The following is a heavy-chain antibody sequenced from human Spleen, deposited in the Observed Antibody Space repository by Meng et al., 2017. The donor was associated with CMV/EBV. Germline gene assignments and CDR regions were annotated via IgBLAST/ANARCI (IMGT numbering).Heavy chain of an antibody. CDR1: GFTLRSSW. J-gene: IGHJ5*02. CDR3: AREEDCSGGSCYSYKWFDP. CDR2: IKEDGSEK. D-gene: IGHD2-15*01. Sequence: GGSLRLSCVASGFTLRSSWMSWARQAPGKGLEWVAKIKEDGSEKNYVDSVKGRFTISRDNSRNSVYLQMNSLGVEDTAVYYCAREEDCSGGSCYSYKWFDPWGQGTLVTVSS. V-gene: IGHV3-7*01.